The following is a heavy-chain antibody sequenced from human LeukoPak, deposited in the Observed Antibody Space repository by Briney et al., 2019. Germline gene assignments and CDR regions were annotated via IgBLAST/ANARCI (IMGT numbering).Heavy chain of an antibody. V-gene: IGHV1-46*01. Sequence: ASVKVSCKASGYTFTSNHIHWVRQAPGQGLEWMGIINPSDDTTTFAQKFRGRVAMTRDTSTSTVYMDLSSLGSEDTAVYYCARDGGSYGDCPHWGQGTLVTVSS. D-gene: IGHD4-17*01. CDR2: INPSDDTT. CDR1: GYTFTSNH. CDR3: ARDGGSYGDCPH. J-gene: IGHJ1*01.